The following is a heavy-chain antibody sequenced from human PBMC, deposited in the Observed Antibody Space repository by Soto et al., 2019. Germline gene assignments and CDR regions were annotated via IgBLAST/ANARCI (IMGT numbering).Heavy chain of an antibody. Sequence: PGGSLRLSCAASGFTFSSYAMSWVRQAPGKGLEWVSAISGSGGSTYYADSVKGRFTISRDNSKNTLYLQMNSLRAEDTAVYYCATRLYSNYGDHYYYYGMDVWGQGTTVTVSS. CDR2: ISGSGGST. D-gene: IGHD4-4*01. CDR3: ATRLYSNYGDHYYYYGMDV. CDR1: GFTFSSYA. J-gene: IGHJ6*02. V-gene: IGHV3-23*01.